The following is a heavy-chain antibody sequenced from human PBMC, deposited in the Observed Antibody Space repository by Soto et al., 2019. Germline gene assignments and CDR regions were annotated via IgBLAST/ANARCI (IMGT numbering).Heavy chain of an antibody. Sequence: QVQLVQXGAEXKKPGSSVKVSCKASGVTFNRQDMRWVXXAXXXXXEWMGGIIPMFGTPHYAEKFQDRVTITADESTGTAYLELSSLTSEDTAVYYCAXXEXXXXYSFDYWGPGTLVTVS. CDR2: IIPMFGTP. CDR3: AXXEXXXXYSFDY. J-gene: IGHJ4*02. CDR1: GVTFNRQD. V-gene: IGHV1-69*01. D-gene: IGHD4-4*01.